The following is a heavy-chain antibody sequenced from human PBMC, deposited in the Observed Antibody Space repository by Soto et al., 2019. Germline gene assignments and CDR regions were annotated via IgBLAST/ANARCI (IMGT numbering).Heavy chain of an antibody. D-gene: IGHD2-8*01. Sequence: ASVKVSCKASGGTLSSYAISWVRQAPGQGLEWMGWISAHNGNAKYAQKLQGRVTMTTDTSTSTVYMELRSLISDDTAVYYCARVYIMAASSYGMDVWGQGTTVTVSS. CDR2: ISAHNGNA. J-gene: IGHJ6*02. CDR3: ARVYIMAASSYGMDV. V-gene: IGHV1-18*01. CDR1: GGTLSSYA.